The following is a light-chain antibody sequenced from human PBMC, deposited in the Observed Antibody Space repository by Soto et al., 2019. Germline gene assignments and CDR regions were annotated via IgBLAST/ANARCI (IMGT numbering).Light chain of an antibody. Sequence: QSALTQPPSASGSPGQSVTISCTGSSRDVGGYNYVSWYQQHPGKAPKLMIYEVSKRPSGVPDRLSGSKSGNTASLTVSGLQAEDEADYSCSSYGGSNPVVFGGGTKVTVL. CDR3: SSYGGSNPVV. V-gene: IGLV2-8*01. J-gene: IGLJ2*01. CDR2: EVS. CDR1: SRDVGGYNY.